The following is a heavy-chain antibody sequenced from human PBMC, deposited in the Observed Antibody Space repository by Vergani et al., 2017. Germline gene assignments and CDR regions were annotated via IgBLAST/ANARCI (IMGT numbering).Heavy chain of an antibody. D-gene: IGHD3-16*01. CDR2: IYHSGST. V-gene: IGHV4-4*02. J-gene: IGHJ6*02. Sequence: QVQLQESGPGLVKPSGTLSLTCAVSGGPISSSNWWRWVRQPPGKGLEWIGEIYHSGSTNYNPSLKSRVTIPVDKSKNKFYLQLRSLTAADTAVYYCAGDYAEYYDYGMDVWGQGTTVTVSS. CDR3: AGDYAEYYDYGMDV. CDR1: GGPISSSNW.